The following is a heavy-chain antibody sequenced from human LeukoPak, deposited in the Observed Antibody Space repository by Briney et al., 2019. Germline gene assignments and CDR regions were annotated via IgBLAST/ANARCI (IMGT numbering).Heavy chain of an antibody. J-gene: IGHJ4*02. D-gene: IGHD7-27*01. Sequence: ASVKVSCKALGYTFTDHYFHWLRQAPGQGLEWMGWIHPGRGDTNYAQRFQGRVSLTRDTSISTAYMELSRLTSDDTAVYYCARDHNWGPDYWGQGTLVSVSS. V-gene: IGHV1-2*02. CDR3: ARDHNWGPDY. CDR1: GYTFTDHY. CDR2: IHPGRGDT.